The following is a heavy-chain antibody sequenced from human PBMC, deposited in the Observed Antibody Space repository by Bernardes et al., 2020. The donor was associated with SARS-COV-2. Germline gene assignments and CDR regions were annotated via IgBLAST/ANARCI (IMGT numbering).Heavy chain of an antibody. D-gene: IGHD6-19*01. CDR1: DDSISSGSFY. CDR2: ISASGRT. J-gene: IGHJ4*02. CDR3: ARDGRISVPGTDYFDF. V-gene: IGHV4-61*02. Sequence: SETLSLTCAFSDDSISSGSFYWSWIRQPAGKGLEWGGRISASGRTNYNPALKSRVTMSVDTSKNQFSLKLTSVTAADTAVYYCARDGRISVPGTDYFDFWGQGILVTVSS.